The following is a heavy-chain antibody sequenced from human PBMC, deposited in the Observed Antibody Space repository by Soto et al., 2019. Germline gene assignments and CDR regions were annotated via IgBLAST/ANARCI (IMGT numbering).Heavy chain of an antibody. V-gene: IGHV3-15*01. CDR3: TTDQNSPPYYYYYMDV. Sequence: EVQLVESGGGLVKPGGSLRLSCAASGFTFSNAWMSWVRRAPGKGLEWVGRIKSKTDGGTTDYAAPVKGRFTISRDDSKNTLYLQMNSLKTEDTAVYYCTTDQNSPPYYYYYMDVWGKGTTVTVSS. CDR2: IKSKTDGGTT. D-gene: IGHD4-4*01. J-gene: IGHJ6*03. CDR1: GFTFSNAW.